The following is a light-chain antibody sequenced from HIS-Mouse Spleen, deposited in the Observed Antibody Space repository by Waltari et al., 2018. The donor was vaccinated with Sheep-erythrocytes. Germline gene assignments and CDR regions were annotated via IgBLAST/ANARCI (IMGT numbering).Light chain of an antibody. J-gene: IGKJ2*01. CDR2: AAS. Sequence: DIQMTQSPSSLSASVGDRVTITCRASQSISSYLNWYQQKPGKATKLLIYAASSLQSGVPSRFSGSGSGTDFTLTISSLQPEDFATYYCQQSYSTPYTFGQGTKLESK. CDR3: QQSYSTPYT. V-gene: IGKV1-39*01. CDR1: QSISSY.